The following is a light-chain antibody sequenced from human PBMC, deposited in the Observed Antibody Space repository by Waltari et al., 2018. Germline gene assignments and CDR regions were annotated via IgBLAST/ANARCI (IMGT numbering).Light chain of an antibody. CDR1: QRLSSNH. CDR2: DVS. J-gene: IGKJ5*01. CDR3: QQYGSSPLIT. Sequence: IVLTQSPDTLSLSPGQRATLSCRASQRLSSNHFAWYQQKPGQAPRLLIYDVSSRASGVPDRFSGGGSGTDFTLTISRLEPEDFALYSCQQYGSSPLITFGQGTRLEMK. V-gene: IGKV3-20*01.